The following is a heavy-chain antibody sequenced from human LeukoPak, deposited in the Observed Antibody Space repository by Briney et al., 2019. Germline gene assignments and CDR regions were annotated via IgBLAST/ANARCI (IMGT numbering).Heavy chain of an antibody. J-gene: IGHJ4*02. V-gene: IGHV3-66*03. CDR1: GFTVSSNS. CDR2: IYSGTI. Sequence: GGSLRLSCTVSGFTVSSNSMSWVRQAPGKGLEWVSFIYSGTIHYSDSVKGRFTISRDNSKNTLYLQMNSLRVEDTAVYYCAREHGRSGYFDYWGQGTLVSVSS. CDR3: AREHGRSGYFDY. D-gene: IGHD3-22*01.